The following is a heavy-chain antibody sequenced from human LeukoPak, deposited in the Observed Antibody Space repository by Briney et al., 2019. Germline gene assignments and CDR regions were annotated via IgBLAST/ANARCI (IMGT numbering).Heavy chain of an antibody. CDR3: ARQGYGSVPVDY. J-gene: IGHJ4*02. Sequence: SQTLSLTCSVSGGSINSGDYYWSWIRQPPGKGLEWIGSIYHSGNTYYNPSLKSRVTISVDTSKNQFSLKLSSVTAADTAVYYCARQGYGSVPVDYWGQGTLVTISS. D-gene: IGHD3-10*01. CDR2: IYHSGNT. V-gene: IGHV4-30-4*01. CDR1: GGSINSGDYY.